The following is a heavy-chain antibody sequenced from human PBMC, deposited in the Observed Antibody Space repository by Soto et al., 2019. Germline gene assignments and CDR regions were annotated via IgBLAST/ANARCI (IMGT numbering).Heavy chain of an antibody. CDR2: ISAYNGNT. CDR3: ARGVGWEPLDY. Sequence: QVQLVQSGAEVKKPGASVKVSCKASGYNFTSYGISWVRQAPGQGLEWMGWISAYNGNTNYAQKLQGRVTMTTDTSTSTAYRELRSVRADDTAVYYFARGVGWEPLDYWGQGTLVTVSS. CDR1: GYNFTSYG. J-gene: IGHJ4*02. D-gene: IGHD1-26*01. V-gene: IGHV1-18*01.